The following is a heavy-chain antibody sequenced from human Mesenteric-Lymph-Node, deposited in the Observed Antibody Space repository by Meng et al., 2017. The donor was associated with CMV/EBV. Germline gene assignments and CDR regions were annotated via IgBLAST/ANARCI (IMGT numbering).Heavy chain of an antibody. CDR2: INSDGSGT. J-gene: IGHJ4*02. Sequence: GGSLRLSCAASGFTFSSYSMNWVRQAPGKGLMWVSRINSDGSGTTYADSVKGRFTISRDDAKNTLYLQMNSLRAEDTAVYYCARGNAHAFDYWGQGTLVTVSS. D-gene: IGHD1-1*01. V-gene: IGHV3-74*01. CDR1: GFTFSSYS. CDR3: ARGNAHAFDY.